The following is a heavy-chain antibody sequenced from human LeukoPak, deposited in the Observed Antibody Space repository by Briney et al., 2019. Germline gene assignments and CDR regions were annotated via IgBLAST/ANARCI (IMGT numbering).Heavy chain of an antibody. Sequence: SETLSLTCTVSGGSISGYYWSWIRQPPGKGLEWIAHVYYSGATKYNPSLKSRVTISVDTSKNQFSLKLSSVTAADTAVYYCARQGMDYGDYYFDYWGQGTLVTVSS. CDR2: VYYSGAT. V-gene: IGHV4-59*08. D-gene: IGHD4-17*01. CDR3: ARQGMDYGDYYFDY. CDR1: GGSISGYY. J-gene: IGHJ4*02.